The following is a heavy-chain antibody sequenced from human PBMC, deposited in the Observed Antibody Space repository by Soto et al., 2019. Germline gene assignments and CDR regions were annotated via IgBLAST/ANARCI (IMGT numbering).Heavy chain of an antibody. D-gene: IGHD3-3*01. V-gene: IGHV4-4*07. J-gene: IGHJ4*02. CDR1: GGSISSYY. Sequence: SETLSLTCTVSGGSISSYYWSWIRQPAGKGLEWIGRIYTSGSTNYNPSLKSRVTMSVDTSKNQFSLKLSSVTAADTAVYYCARVYYDFWSGYFPYWGQGTLVTISS. CDR3: ARVYYDFWSGYFPY. CDR2: IYTSGST.